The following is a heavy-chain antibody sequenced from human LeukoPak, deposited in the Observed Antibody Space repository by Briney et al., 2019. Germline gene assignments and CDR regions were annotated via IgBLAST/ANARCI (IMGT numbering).Heavy chain of an antibody. J-gene: IGHJ4*02. CDR1: GYXFTSYG. CDR2: ISAYNGNT. Sequence: ASVKVSCKASGYXFTSYGISWMRQAPGQGLEWMGRISAYNGNTNYAQKLQGRVTMTTDTSTSTAYMELMSLRSDDTAVYYCARGMGSYPEIPLDYWGQGTLVTVSS. CDR3: ARGMGSYPEIPLDY. D-gene: IGHD3-16*02. V-gene: IGHV1-18*01.